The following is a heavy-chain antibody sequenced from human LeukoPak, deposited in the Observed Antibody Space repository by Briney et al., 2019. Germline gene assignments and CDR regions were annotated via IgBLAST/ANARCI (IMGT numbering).Heavy chain of an antibody. Sequence: GGSLRLSCAASGFTFSSYAMHWVRQAPGKGLEWVSSINSATNNIYYADSVKGRFTISRDNAKNSLSLQMNSLRAEDTAMYYCARDGPYYGFWSGSYKRYFDLWGRGTLVTVSS. J-gene: IGHJ2*01. D-gene: IGHD3-3*01. CDR3: ARDGPYYGFWSGSYKRYFDL. V-gene: IGHV3-21*01. CDR2: INSATNNI. CDR1: GFTFSSYA.